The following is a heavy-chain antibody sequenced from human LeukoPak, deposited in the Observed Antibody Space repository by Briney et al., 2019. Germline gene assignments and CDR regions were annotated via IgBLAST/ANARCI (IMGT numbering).Heavy chain of an antibody. Sequence: QPGGSLRLSCAASGFTFSSYWMHWVRQAPGKGLVWVSRINSDGSSTSYADSVKGRFTISRDNAKNTLYLQMNSLRAEGTAVYYCVTEANYYDSSGYILWGQGTMVTVSS. CDR1: GFTFSSYW. CDR2: INSDGSST. CDR3: VTEANYYDSSGYIL. J-gene: IGHJ3*01. V-gene: IGHV3-74*01. D-gene: IGHD3-22*01.